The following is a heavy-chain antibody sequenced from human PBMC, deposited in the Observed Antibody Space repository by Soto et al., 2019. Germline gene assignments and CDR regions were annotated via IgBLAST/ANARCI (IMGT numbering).Heavy chain of an antibody. CDR2: IYYRGNT. CDR1: GISISGYY. CDR3: ARLTPQWPYLDY. D-gene: IGHD6-19*01. V-gene: IGHV4-59*08. J-gene: IGHJ4*02. Sequence: SETLSLTCTIAGISISGYYWSWILKPTEKGLERIGYIYYRGNTHYNPSHQSRDTKSVETSKNQISIKQNTVTAADTAVYFCARLTPQWPYLDYWGQGTLVT.